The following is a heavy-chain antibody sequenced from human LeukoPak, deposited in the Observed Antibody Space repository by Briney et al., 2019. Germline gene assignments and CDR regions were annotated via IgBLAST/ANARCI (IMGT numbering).Heavy chain of an antibody. J-gene: IGHJ4*02. CDR2: ISYNGTNK. CDR1: GSTFNNYA. CDR3: ARDEDTDMVTIAY. V-gene: IGHV3-30*04. Sequence: PGGSLRLSCAASGSTFNNYAMHWVRQAPGRGLEWVALISYNGTNKYYPDSVKGRFTISRDNSKNTLSLQINRLRADDTAMYYCARDEDTDMVTIAYWGQGTLVTVSS. D-gene: IGHD5-18*01.